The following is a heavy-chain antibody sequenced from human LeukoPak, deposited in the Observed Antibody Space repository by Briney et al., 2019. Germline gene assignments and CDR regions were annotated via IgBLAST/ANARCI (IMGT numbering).Heavy chain of an antibody. CDR1: GFTFSSFW. D-gene: IGHD5-24*01. CDR2: VSDDGSTT. J-gene: IGHJ5*02. Sequence: GGSLRLSCAASGFTFSSFWMHWVRQAPGKGLVWVSRVSDDGSTTTYADSVKGRFTISRDNSKNTLYLQMNSLRVEDTAVYYCAKDPLEMATVNWFDPWGQGGLVGVSS. CDR3: AKDPLEMATVNWFDP. V-gene: IGHV3-74*03.